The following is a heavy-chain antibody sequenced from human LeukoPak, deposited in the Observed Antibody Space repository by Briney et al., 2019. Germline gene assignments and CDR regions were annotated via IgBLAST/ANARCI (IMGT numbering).Heavy chain of an antibody. Sequence: GASVKVSCKASGYTFTSYGISWVRQAPGQGLEWMGWISAYNGNTNYAQKLQGRVTMTTGTSTSTAYMELRSLRSDDTAVYYCARDLGYCSGGSCYSGESPWGQGTLVTVSS. CDR3: ARDLGYCSGGSCYSGESP. V-gene: IGHV1-18*01. J-gene: IGHJ5*02. D-gene: IGHD2-15*01. CDR1: GYTFTSYG. CDR2: ISAYNGNT.